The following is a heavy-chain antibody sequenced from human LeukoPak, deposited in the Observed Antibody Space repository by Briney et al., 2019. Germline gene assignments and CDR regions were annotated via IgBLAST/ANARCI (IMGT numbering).Heavy chain of an antibody. CDR3: ARDLNGLFDN. CDR2: IYYSGNT. Sequence: SETLSLTCTVPGVTITSGGHYWSWIRQHPGKGLEWTGYIYYSGNTYHTPSLKSRLTISLDTSKNQFSLKLSSVTAADTAVYFCARDLNGLFDNWGQGTLVTVSS. D-gene: IGHD2-8*01. CDR1: GVTITSGGHY. V-gene: IGHV4-31*03. J-gene: IGHJ4*02.